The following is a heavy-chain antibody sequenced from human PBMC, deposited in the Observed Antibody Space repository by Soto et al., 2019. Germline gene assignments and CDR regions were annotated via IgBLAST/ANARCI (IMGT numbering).Heavy chain of an antibody. D-gene: IGHD4-17*01. CDR2: IVVGSGNT. V-gene: IGHV1-58*01. CDR3: AADLPGDYVFSYYYYGMDV. CDR1: GFTFTSSA. Sequence: SVKVSCKASGFTFTSSAVQWVRQARGQRLEWIGWIVVGSGNTNYAQKFQERVTITRDMSTSTAYMELSSLRSEDTAVYYCAADLPGDYVFSYYYYGMDVWVQGTTVTVSS. J-gene: IGHJ6*02.